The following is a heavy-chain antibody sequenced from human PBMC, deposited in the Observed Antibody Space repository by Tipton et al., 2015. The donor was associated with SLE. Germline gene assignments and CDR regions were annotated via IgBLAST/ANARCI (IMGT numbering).Heavy chain of an antibody. J-gene: IGHJ2*01. Sequence: TLSLTCTVSGGSISSGAHYWSWIRQSAGKGLEWIGRIYASGSTSGSANYNPSLKSRVTISVETSKNQFSLKLTTVTAADPAVYFCARDRCINTTCRWFFDPWGRGTLVTVSS. CDR2: IYASGSTSGSA. D-gene: IGHD1-14*01. CDR1: GGSISSGAHY. CDR3: ARDRCINTTCRWFFDP. V-gene: IGHV4-61*02.